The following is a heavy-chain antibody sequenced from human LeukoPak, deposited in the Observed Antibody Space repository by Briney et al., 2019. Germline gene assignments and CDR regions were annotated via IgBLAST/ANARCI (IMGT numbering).Heavy chain of an antibody. V-gene: IGHV7-4-1*02. CDR3: ARDVRQQLANWFGP. D-gene: IGHD6-13*01. Sequence: GASVKVSCKASGYTFTSYAMNWVRQAPGQGLEWMGWINTNTGNPTYAQGFTGRFVFSLDTSVSTAYLQISSLKAEDTAVYYCARDVRQQLANWFGPWGQGTLVTVSS. CDR1: GYTFTSYA. J-gene: IGHJ5*02. CDR2: INTNTGNP.